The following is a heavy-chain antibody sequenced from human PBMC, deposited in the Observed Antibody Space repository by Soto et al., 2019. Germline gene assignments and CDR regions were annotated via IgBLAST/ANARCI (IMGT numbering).Heavy chain of an antibody. CDR1: GFTFSSYG. Sequence: GGSLRLSCAASGFTFSSYGMHWVRQAPGKGLEWVAVISYDGSNKYYADSVKGRFTISRDNSKNTLYLQMNSLRAEDTAVYYCAKMYYDYVWGSYRLPTHDAFDIWGQGTMVTVSS. D-gene: IGHD3-16*02. CDR2: ISYDGSNK. J-gene: IGHJ3*02. V-gene: IGHV3-30*18. CDR3: AKMYYDYVWGSYRLPTHDAFDI.